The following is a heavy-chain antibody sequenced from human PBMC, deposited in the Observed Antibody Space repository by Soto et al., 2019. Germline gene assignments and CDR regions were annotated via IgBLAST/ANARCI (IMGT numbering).Heavy chain of an antibody. CDR3: ARELRPNGDSDWFDP. CDR2: ISAYNANT. V-gene: IGHV1-18*01. CDR1: GYTFTTYG. Sequence: ASVKVSCKASGYTFTTYGITWVRQAPGQGLEWMGWISAYNANTNYAQKLQGRVTMTTDTSTSTAYMELRSLRSDDTAVYYCARELRPNGDSDWFDPWGQGTLVTVS. D-gene: IGHD4-17*01. J-gene: IGHJ5*02.